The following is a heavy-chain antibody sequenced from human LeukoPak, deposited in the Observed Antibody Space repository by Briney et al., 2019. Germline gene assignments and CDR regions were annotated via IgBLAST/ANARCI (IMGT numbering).Heavy chain of an antibody. J-gene: IGHJ4*02. Sequence: GGSLRLSCAASGFTVSSNYMSWVRQAPGKGLEWVSVIYSGGSTYYADSVKGRFTISRDNSKNTLYLQMNSLRAEDTAVYYCARETYYYDSSGYYPDYWGQGTLVTVSS. CDR2: IYSGGST. CDR3: ARETYYYDSSGYYPDY. V-gene: IGHV3-66*01. D-gene: IGHD3-22*01. CDR1: GFTVSSNY.